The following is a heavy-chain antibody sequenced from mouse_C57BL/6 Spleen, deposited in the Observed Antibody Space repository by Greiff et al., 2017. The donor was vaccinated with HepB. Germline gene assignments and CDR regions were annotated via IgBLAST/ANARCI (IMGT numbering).Heavy chain of an antibody. Sequence: QVQLQEPGTELVKPGASVKLSCKASGYTFTSYWMHWVKQRPGQGLEWIGNINPSNGGTNYNEKFKSKATLTVDKSSSTAYMQLSSLTSEDSAVYYCARWLSPLWYFDVWGTGTTVTVSS. CDR1: GYTFTSYW. D-gene: IGHD1-2*01. V-gene: IGHV1-53*01. J-gene: IGHJ1*03. CDR3: ARWLSPLWYFDV. CDR2: INPSNGGT.